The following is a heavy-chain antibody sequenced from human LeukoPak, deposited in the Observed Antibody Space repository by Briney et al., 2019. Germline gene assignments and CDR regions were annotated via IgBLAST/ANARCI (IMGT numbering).Heavy chain of an antibody. CDR1: GFTFSSYS. CDR2: ISRRSGDI. Sequence: PGGSLRLSCAASGFTFSSYSMNWVRQAPGKGLEWGSSISRRSGDIYYADSVKGQSTISRDNAKNSPYLQMNSLRAEDTAVYYCASPLYYDTRGFYYQVFDWGQGTLVTVSS. J-gene: IGHJ4*02. CDR3: ASPLYYDTRGFYYQVFD. V-gene: IGHV3-21*01. D-gene: IGHD3-22*01.